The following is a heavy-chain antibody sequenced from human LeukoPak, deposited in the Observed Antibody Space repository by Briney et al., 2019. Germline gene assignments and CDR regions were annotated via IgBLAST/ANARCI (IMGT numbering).Heavy chain of an antibody. D-gene: IGHD3-10*01. Sequence: ASVKVSCKASGYTFTSYDINWVRQATGQGLEWMGWMNPNSGNTGYAQKLQGRVTMTTDTSTSTAYMELRSLRSDDTAVYYCARGPLWFGELLPYYMDVWGKGTTVTISS. CDR1: GYTFTSYD. V-gene: IGHV1-8*01. CDR2: MNPNSGNT. J-gene: IGHJ6*03. CDR3: ARGPLWFGELLPYYMDV.